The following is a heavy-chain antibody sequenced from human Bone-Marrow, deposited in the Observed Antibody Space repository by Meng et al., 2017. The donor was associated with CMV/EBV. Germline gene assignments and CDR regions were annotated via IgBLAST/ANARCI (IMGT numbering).Heavy chain of an antibody. CDR1: GYAFTDYF. J-gene: IGHJ3*02. CDR2: INPKTGGT. Sequence: ASVKVSCKASGYAFTDYFIHWVRQAPGQGLEWMGWINPKTGGTNYAQSFQGRVTMTRDTSIGTAYMELRRLKSDDTAVYYCARDGLVEYQRKGAFDIWGQGTMVTVSS. CDR3: ARDGLVEYQRKGAFDI. V-gene: IGHV1-2*02. D-gene: IGHD2-2*01.